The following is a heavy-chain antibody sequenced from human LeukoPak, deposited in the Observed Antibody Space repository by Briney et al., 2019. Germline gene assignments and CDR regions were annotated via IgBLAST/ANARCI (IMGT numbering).Heavy chain of an antibody. CDR3: AKDYRYAIAAPARQYNWFDR. V-gene: IGHV3-23*01. D-gene: IGHD6-13*01. Sequence: GGSLRLSCAASGFTFSSYATSWVRQAPRKGLEWVTAISGSGGSTYYADSVKGRFTISRDDSKSTLYLQMNSLRAEDTAVYYCAKDYRYAIAAPARQYNWFDRWGQGTRVTVSS. J-gene: IGHJ5*02. CDR2: ISGSGGST. CDR1: GFTFSSYA.